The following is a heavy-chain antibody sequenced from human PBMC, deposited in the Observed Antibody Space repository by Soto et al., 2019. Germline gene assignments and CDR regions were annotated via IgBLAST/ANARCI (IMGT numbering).Heavy chain of an antibody. J-gene: IGHJ4*02. V-gene: IGHV3-30-3*01. CDR2: ISYDGSNK. D-gene: IGHD5-12*01. Sequence: QVQLVESGGGVVQPGRSLRLSCAASGFTFSSYAMHWVRQAPGKGLEWVAVISYDGSNKYYADSVKGRFTISRDNSKNTLYLQMNSLRAEDRAVYYCARGRWLQIVGYWGQGTLVTVSS. CDR3: ARGRWLQIVGY. CDR1: GFTFSSYA.